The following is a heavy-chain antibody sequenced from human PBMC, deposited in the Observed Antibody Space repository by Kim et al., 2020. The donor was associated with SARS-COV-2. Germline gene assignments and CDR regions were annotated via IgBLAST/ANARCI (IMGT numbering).Heavy chain of an antibody. D-gene: IGHD2-2*01. CDR3: ARVVVVPAAQFRENWFDP. Sequence: ASVKVSCKASGYTFTGYYMHWVRQAPGQGLEWMGWINPNSGGTNYAQKFQGRVTMTRDTSISTAYMELSRLRSDDTAVYYCARVVVVPAAQFRENWFDPWGQGTLVTVSS. V-gene: IGHV1-2*02. CDR2: INPNSGGT. CDR1: GYTFTGYY. J-gene: IGHJ5*02.